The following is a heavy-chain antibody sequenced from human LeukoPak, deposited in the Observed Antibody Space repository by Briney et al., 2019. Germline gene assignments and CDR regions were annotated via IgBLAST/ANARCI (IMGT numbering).Heavy chain of an antibody. CDR1: GFTISGFA. V-gene: IGHV3-21*01. J-gene: IGHJ4*02. D-gene: IGHD6-13*01. Sequence: PGGSLRLSCAASGFTISGFAMTWVRQAPGKGLEWVSSISSSSSSSYIYYADSVKGRFTISRDNAKNSLYLQLNSLRAEDTAVYYCARSLYTSSWHFDYWGQGTLVTVSS. CDR3: ARSLYTSSWHFDY. CDR2: ISSSSSSSYI.